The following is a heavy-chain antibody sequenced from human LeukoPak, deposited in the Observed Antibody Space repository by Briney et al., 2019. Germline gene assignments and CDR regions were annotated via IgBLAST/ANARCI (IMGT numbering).Heavy chain of an antibody. CDR3: AKDIGSELLWALGAFDI. CDR1: GFTFSNYW. CDR2: IKTDGSEK. V-gene: IGHV3-7*03. D-gene: IGHD1-26*01. Sequence: PGGSLRLSCEGSGFTFSNYWMGWVRQAPGKGLQWVANIKTDGSEKYYVDSVKGRFTISRDNAKNSLYLQMNSLRAEDMALYYCAKDIGSELLWALGAFDIWGQGTMVTVSS. J-gene: IGHJ3*02.